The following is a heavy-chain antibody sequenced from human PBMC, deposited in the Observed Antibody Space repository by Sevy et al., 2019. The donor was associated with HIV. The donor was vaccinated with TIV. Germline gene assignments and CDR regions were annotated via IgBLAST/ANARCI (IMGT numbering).Heavy chain of an antibody. D-gene: IGHD2-21*02. V-gene: IGHV3-43*01. Sequence: GGSLRLSCAASGFTFDDYTMHWVRQVPGKGLDWVSLISWDGGSTYYADSVKGRFTISRDNSKNSLYLQMNSLRTEDTALYYCARHLRGISCGDDCYTFDYWGQGTLVTVSS. CDR2: ISWDGGST. J-gene: IGHJ4*02. CDR1: GFTFDDYT. CDR3: ARHLRGISCGDDCYTFDY.